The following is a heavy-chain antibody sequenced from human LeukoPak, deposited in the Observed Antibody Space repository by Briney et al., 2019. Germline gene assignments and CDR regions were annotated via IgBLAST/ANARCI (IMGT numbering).Heavy chain of an antibody. CDR1: GFTFSTYT. CDR2: ISSSSTTI. V-gene: IGHV3-48*01. J-gene: IGHJ4*02. D-gene: IGHD3/OR15-3a*01. Sequence: GGSLRLSCAASGFTFSTYTMNWVRQAPGKGLEWVSYISSSSTTIYYADSVKGRFTISRDNSKNTLYLQMNSLRAEDTAVYYCAWTYPSDYWGQGTLVTVSS. CDR3: AWTYPSDY.